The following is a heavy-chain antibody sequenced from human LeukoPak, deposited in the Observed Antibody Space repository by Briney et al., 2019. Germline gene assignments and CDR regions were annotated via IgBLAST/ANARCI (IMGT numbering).Heavy chain of an antibody. Sequence: PGGSPRPSRAASGSTFTSYGMHSGRQAPRKGLGWVAFIRYDGSNKYYADSVKGRFTISRDNSKNTLYLQMNSLRAEDTAVYYCAKVPEGAVTTDYWGQGTLVTVSS. CDR3: AKVPEGAVTTDY. D-gene: IGHD4-11*01. J-gene: IGHJ4*02. CDR1: GSTFTSYG. V-gene: IGHV3-30*02. CDR2: IRYDGSNK.